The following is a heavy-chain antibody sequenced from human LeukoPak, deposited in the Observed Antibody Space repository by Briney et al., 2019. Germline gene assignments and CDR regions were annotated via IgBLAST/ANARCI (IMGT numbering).Heavy chain of an antibody. V-gene: IGHV3-53*05. CDR3: ARDLDWY. Sequence: PGESLRLSCAAYGFNLYNNYMRSVRWARGRGLEWVSVIYSGGSTCSADSLKGRFTISRDKSKNTLYLQMNSLRVEDTAVYYCARDLDWYWGQATLVTVSS. CDR2: IYSGGST. J-gene: IGHJ4*02. D-gene: IGHD3/OR15-3a*01. CDR1: GFNLYNNY.